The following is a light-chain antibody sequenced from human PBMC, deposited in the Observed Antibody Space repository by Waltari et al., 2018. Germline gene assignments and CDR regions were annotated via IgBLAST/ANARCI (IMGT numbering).Light chain of an antibody. Sequence: DIVMTQSPDSLVVSLGERATINCKSSQSVLYSSNNKNYLAWYQQKPGQPPRLLIYWASTRESGVPDRFSGSGSGTDFTLTISSLQAEDVALYYCQQYYSTPQAFGQGTKVEI. CDR3: QQYYSTPQA. CDR2: WAS. J-gene: IGKJ1*01. V-gene: IGKV4-1*01. CDR1: QSVLYSSNNKNY.